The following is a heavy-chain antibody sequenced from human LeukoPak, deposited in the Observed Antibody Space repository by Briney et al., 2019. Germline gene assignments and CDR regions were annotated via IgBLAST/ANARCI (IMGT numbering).Heavy chain of an antibody. CDR2: VFHSGST. D-gene: IGHD4-17*01. Sequence: PSETLSLTCAVSGGSLSSGFWWSWVRQSPGKGLEWIGEVFHSGSTNYNPSFKSRVTISVDSSKSRFSLNLTSVTAADTALYYCAXYDYGDYGXPAFDIWGQGTVVTVSS. J-gene: IGHJ3*02. V-gene: IGHV4-4*02. CDR3: AXYDYGDYGXPAFDI. CDR1: GGSLSSGFW.